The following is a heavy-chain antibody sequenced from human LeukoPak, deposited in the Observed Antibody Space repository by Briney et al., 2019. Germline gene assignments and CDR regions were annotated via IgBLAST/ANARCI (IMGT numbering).Heavy chain of an antibody. Sequence: PGGSLRLSCAASGFTFCSYGMHWVRQAPGKGLEWVSAISGSGGSTYYADSVKGRFTISRDNSKNTLYLQMNSLRAEDTAVYYCAKEVWYGQLWFDPWGQGTLVTVSS. V-gene: IGHV3-23*01. CDR2: ISGSGGST. J-gene: IGHJ5*02. CDR1: GFTFCSYG. CDR3: AKEVWYGQLWFDP. D-gene: IGHD3-10*01.